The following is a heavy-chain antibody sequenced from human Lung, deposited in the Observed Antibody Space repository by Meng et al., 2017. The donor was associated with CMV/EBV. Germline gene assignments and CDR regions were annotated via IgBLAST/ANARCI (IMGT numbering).Heavy chain of an antibody. Sequence: GESLKISCAASGFTFSSYSMNWVRQAPGKGLEWVSSCSSSGTYIYYADSVKGRFTISRDNAQNSLYLQMNSLRAEDTAVYYCARDVSPRSSAYFAIYYFYALDVWGQGTTVTVSS. CDR2: CSSSGTYI. CDR1: GFTFSSYS. CDR3: ARDVSPRSSAYFAIYYFYALDV. D-gene: IGHD2-21*01. V-gene: IGHV3-21*01. J-gene: IGHJ6*02.